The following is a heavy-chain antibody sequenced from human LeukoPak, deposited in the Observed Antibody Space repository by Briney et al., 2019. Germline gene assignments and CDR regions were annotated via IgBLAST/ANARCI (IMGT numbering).Heavy chain of an antibody. V-gene: IGHV4-39*01. CDR3: ASDSSGWYLNWFDP. CDR2: IYYSGST. Sequence: PSDTLSLTCTVSGGSISSSSYYWGWIRQPPGKGLEWIGSIYYSGSTYYNPSLKSRVTISVDTSKNQFSLKLSSVTAADTAVYYCASDSSGWYLNWFDPWGQGTLVTVSS. D-gene: IGHD6-19*01. CDR1: GGSISSSSYY. J-gene: IGHJ5*02.